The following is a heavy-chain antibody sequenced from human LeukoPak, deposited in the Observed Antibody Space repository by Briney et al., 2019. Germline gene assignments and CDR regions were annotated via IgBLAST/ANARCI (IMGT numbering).Heavy chain of an antibody. CDR2: IYHSGST. D-gene: IGHD3-22*01. CDR1: GGSINSGDYS. CDR3: ARGRQNYYDSSALGYYFDY. Sequence: SETLSLTCAVSGGSINSGDYSWSWIRQPPGTGLEWIGYIYHSGSTYYNLSLKSRVTISIDRSKNQFSLKLNSVTAADTAVYYCARGRQNYYDSSALGYYFDYWGQGTLVTVSS. J-gene: IGHJ4*02. V-gene: IGHV4-30-2*01.